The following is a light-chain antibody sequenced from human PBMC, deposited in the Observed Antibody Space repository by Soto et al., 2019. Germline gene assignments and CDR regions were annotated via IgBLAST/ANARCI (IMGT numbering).Light chain of an antibody. V-gene: IGLV2-14*03. J-gene: IGLJ1*01. CDR2: DVT. CDR1: STDVRGYNF. Sequence: QSALTQPASVSGSPGQSITISCTGTSTDVRGYNFVSWYQHHPGKAPKLIIYDVTDRPSGISHRFSGSKSGNTASLTISGLQAEDEADYYCSSYLNTITPFVFGTGTKLTVL. CDR3: SSYLNTITPFV.